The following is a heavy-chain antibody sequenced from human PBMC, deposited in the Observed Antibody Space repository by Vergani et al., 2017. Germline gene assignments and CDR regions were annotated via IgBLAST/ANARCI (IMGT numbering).Heavy chain of an antibody. V-gene: IGHV1-69*01. J-gene: IGHJ4*02. Sequence: QVQLVQSGAEVKKPGASVKVSCKASGYTFTSYDINWVRQATGQGLEWMGGIIPIFGTANYAQKFQGRVTITADESTSTAYMELSSLRSEDTAVYYCASDGTRYSYGYGAERAPFDYGGEGTLVTVSS. D-gene: IGHD5-18*01. CDR3: ASDGTRYSYGYGAERAPFDY. CDR2: IIPIFGTA. CDR1: GYTFTSYD.